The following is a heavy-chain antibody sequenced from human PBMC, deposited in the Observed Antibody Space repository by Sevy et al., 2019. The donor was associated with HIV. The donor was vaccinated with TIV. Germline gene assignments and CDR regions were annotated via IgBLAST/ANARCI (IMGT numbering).Heavy chain of an antibody. D-gene: IGHD5-12*01. Sequence: SETLSLTCTVSGGSTSSSTYSWGWVRQSPGKGLEWIGSIYSYTGRTFYNPSVKSRVTISVDTSKNQFSLKLSSVTAADTAVYYCARKGSGYNQYFFDYWGNGTLVTVSS. J-gene: IGHJ4*01. CDR1: GGSTSSSTYS. CDR2: IYSYTGRT. CDR3: ARKGSGYNQYFFDY. V-gene: IGHV4-39*01.